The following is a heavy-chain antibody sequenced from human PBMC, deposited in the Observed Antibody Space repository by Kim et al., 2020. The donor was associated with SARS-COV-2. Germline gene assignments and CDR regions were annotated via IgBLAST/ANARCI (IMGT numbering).Heavy chain of an antibody. CDR2: TSHSGRTI. Sequence: GGSLRLSCAASGFIYSDHYMSWIRQAPGKGLEWVSYTSHSGRTIISADSVKGRFSVSRDNAKNSLYLQMNSLRVEDTAVYYCARTTGNGDDFDYWGQGALVTVSS. CDR3: ARTTGNGDDFDY. CDR1: GFIYSDHY. J-gene: IGHJ4*02. V-gene: IGHV3-11*01. D-gene: IGHD4-17*01.